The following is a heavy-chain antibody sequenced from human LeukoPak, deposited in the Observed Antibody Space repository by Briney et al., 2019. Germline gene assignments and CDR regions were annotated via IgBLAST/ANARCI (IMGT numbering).Heavy chain of an antibody. CDR3: ARRVAVADYYFDY. V-gene: IGHV4-39*01. Sequence: SETLSLTCTVSGGSISSSSYYWGWIRQPPGKGLEWIGSIYYSGSTYYNPSLKSRVTISVDTSKNQYSLKLSSVTAADTAVYYCARRVAVADYYFDYWGQGTLVTVSS. CDR2: IYYSGST. J-gene: IGHJ4*02. CDR1: GGSISSSSYY. D-gene: IGHD6-19*01.